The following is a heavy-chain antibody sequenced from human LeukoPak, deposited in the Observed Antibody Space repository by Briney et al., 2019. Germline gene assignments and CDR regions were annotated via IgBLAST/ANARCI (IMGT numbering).Heavy chain of an antibody. J-gene: IGHJ5*02. CDR2: IKSKTDGGTA. CDR1: GFTFSNAW. D-gene: IGHD1-1*01. V-gene: IGHV3-15*01. Sequence: GGSLRLSCAASGFTFSNAWMSWVRQAPGKGLEWVGRIKSKTDGGTADYAAPVKGRFTISRDDSKTTLYLQMNSLKTEDTAIYYCTTDPTGTWGADPWGQGTLVTVSS. CDR3: TTDPTGTWGADP.